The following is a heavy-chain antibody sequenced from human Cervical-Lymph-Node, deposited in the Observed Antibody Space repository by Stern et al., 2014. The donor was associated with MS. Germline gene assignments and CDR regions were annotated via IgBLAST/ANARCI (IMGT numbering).Heavy chain of an antibody. CDR1: GYTFTRNA. CDR2: LNNNAGTT. V-gene: IGHV7-4-1*02. CDR3: ARVKPAAILDY. J-gene: IGHJ4*02. D-gene: IGHD2-2*01. Sequence: QDQLVESGSELKKPGASVKVSCKASGYTFTRNAMNWVRQAPGQRLEWMVGLNNNAGTTTYAECFTGRFVFSLDTSDSTAYLQISSLKAEDTAIYYCARVKPAAILDYWGQGTLVTVSS.